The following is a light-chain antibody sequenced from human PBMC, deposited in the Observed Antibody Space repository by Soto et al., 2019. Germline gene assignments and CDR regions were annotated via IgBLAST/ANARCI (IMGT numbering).Light chain of an antibody. Sequence: EIVMTQSPLTLPVTPGEPAAISCRSSQSLLYNNTYNYLDWYVQKPGQSPQLLIYFGSNRAPGVPDRFSGSGSGTDFTLKINRVEAEDVWTYYCMQALQSLTFGQETRLEIQ. V-gene: IGKV2-28*01. CDR1: QSLLYNNTYNY. CDR3: MQALQSLT. CDR2: FGS. J-gene: IGKJ5*01.